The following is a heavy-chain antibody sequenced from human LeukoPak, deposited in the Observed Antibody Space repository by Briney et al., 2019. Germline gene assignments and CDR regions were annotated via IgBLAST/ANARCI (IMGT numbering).Heavy chain of an antibody. Sequence: PSETLSLTCTVSGGSISSGGYYWSWLRQPPGKGLEWIGYIYHSGSTYYNPSLESRVTISVDTSKNQFSLKLSSVSAADTAVYYCVRGHYYGSGSYSPDYWGQGTLVTVSS. D-gene: IGHD3-10*01. CDR3: VRGHYYGSGSYSPDY. J-gene: IGHJ4*02. CDR2: IYHSGST. CDR1: GGSISSGGYY. V-gene: IGHV4-61*08.